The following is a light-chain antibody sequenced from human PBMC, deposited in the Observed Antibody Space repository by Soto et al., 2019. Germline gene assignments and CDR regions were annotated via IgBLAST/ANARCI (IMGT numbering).Light chain of an antibody. Sequence: IQMTQSPSSVSASVGDRVTMTCRASQGVGGWLAWYQQKPGQVPKLLIYATSSLHSGVPSRFSGSGSGTDFTLSISSLKTEDFATYSCQQTLSLPLSFGTGTKVDIK. CDR3: QQTLSLPLS. CDR2: ATS. J-gene: IGKJ3*01. CDR1: QGVGGW. V-gene: IGKV1-12*01.